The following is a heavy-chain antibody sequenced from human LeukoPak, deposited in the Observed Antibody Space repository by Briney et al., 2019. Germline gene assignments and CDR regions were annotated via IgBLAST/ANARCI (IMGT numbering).Heavy chain of an antibody. V-gene: IGHV1-69*04. CDR3: ASSCSSTSCYGGDYYYYGMDV. CDR2: IIPILGIA. D-gene: IGHD2-2*01. Sequence: GASVKVSCKASGGTFSSYAISWVRQAPGQGLEWMGRIIPILGIANYAQKFQGRVTITADKSTSTAYMELSSLRSEDTAVYYCASSCSSTSCYGGDYYYYGMDVWGQGTTVTVSS. CDR1: GGTFSSYA. J-gene: IGHJ6*02.